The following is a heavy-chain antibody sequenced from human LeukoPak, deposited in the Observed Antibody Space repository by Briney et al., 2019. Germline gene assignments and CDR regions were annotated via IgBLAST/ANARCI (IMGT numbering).Heavy chain of an antibody. CDR1: GYSFTKYF. Sequence: ASVKVSCKASGYSFTKYFMHWVRQAPGQGPEWMGIINPSGGSPTYAQKLQGRVTMTTDTSTSTVYMELSSLRSEDTAVYYCARESLSAFDIWGQGTMVTVSS. CDR3: ARESLSAFDI. D-gene: IGHD2-8*01. J-gene: IGHJ3*02. V-gene: IGHV1-46*01. CDR2: INPSGGSP.